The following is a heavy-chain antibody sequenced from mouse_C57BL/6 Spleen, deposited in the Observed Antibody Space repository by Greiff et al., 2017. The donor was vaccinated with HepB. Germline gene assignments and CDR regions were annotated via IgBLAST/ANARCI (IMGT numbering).Heavy chain of an antibody. V-gene: IGHV3-6*01. J-gene: IGHJ4*01. D-gene: IGHD2-4*01. CDR3: ARGGYDYDVEAMDY. CDR1: GYSITSGYY. Sequence: EVQLQQSGPGLVKPSQSLSLTCSVTGYSITSGYYWNWIRQFPGNKLEWMGYISYDGSNNYNPSLKNRISITRDTSKNQFFLKLNSVTTEDTATYYCARGGYDYDVEAMDYWGQGTSVTVSS. CDR2: ISYDGSN.